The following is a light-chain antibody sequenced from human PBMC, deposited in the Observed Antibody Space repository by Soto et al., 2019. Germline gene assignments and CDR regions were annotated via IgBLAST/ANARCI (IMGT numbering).Light chain of an antibody. CDR2: DTS. CDR1: HDIGTY. Sequence: DVQMTQSPSSLSASVGDRVTITCQASHDIGTYLNWYQHKPGKAPKLLIFDTSHLASGVPARFSGSESDTYFTFSITNLQAEDFAAYYCEQFDSVPLTFGGGTHVEI. J-gene: IGKJ4*01. V-gene: IGKV1-33*01. CDR3: EQFDSVPLT.